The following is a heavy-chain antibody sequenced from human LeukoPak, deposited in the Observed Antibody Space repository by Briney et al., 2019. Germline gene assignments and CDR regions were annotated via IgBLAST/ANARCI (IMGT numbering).Heavy chain of an antibody. D-gene: IGHD5-18*01. Sequence: GGSLRLSCAASGFTFSSYAMSWVRQAPGKGLEWVSIISDSGGSTYYADSVKGRFTISRDNAKNSLYLQMNSLRAEDTALYYCARDWRRYGTYDYWGQGTLVTVSS. V-gene: IGHV3-23*01. J-gene: IGHJ4*02. CDR3: ARDWRRYGTYDY. CDR1: GFTFSSYA. CDR2: ISDSGGST.